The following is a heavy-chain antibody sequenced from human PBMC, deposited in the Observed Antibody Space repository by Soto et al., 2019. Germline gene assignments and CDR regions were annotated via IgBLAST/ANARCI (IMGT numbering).Heavy chain of an antibody. CDR3: ARGGHIAVVTDSFDS. J-gene: IGHJ4*02. D-gene: IGHD2-21*02. CDR2: IHPSGGGS. V-gene: IGHV1-46*02. CDR1: GYPFNTYY. Sequence: GASVKVSCKSSGYPFNTYYLHWVRQAPGQGLEWMGMIHPSGGGSTYAQKFLGRVTMTMDSSTSTVFTELTSLRSADTAVYYCARGGHIAVVTDSFDSWGQGTLVTVS.